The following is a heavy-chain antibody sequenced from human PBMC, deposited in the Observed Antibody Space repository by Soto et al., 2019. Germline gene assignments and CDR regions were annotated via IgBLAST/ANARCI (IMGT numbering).Heavy chain of an antibody. Sequence: SETLSLTCTVSGGSISSYYWSWIRQPPGKGLEWIGYIYYSGSTNYNPSLKSRVTISVDTSKNQFSLKLSSVTAADTAVYHCAREGVGATYFDYWGQGTLGTVSS. CDR1: GGSISSYY. D-gene: IGHD1-26*01. CDR3: AREGVGATYFDY. J-gene: IGHJ4*02. V-gene: IGHV4-59*01. CDR2: IYYSGST.